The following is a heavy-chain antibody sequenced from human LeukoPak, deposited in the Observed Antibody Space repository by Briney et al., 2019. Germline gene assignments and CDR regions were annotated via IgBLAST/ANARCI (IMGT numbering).Heavy chain of an antibody. Sequence: SETLSLTCTVSGGSISSYYWSWIRQPPGEGLEWIGYIYYSGSTNYNPSLKSRVTISVDTSKNQFSLKLSSVTAADTAVYYCAMLVGSSSDYWGQGTLVTVSS. CDR2: IYYSGST. CDR3: AMLVGSSSDY. J-gene: IGHJ4*02. V-gene: IGHV4-59*01. D-gene: IGHD6-13*01. CDR1: GGSISSYY.